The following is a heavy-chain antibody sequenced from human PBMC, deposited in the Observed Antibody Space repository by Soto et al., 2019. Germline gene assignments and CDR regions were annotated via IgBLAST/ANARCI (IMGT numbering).Heavy chain of an antibody. CDR2: INHSGST. D-gene: IGHD6-19*01. CDR3: ARGYSSGWYNWFDP. CDR1: GGSFSGYY. J-gene: IGHJ5*02. V-gene: IGHV4-34*01. Sequence: QVQLQQWGAGLLKPSETLSLTCAVYGGSFSGYYWSWIRQPPGKGLGWIGEINHSGSTNYNPSLKSRVTISVDTSKNQFSLKLSSVTAADTAVYYCARGYSSGWYNWFDPWGQGTLVTVSS.